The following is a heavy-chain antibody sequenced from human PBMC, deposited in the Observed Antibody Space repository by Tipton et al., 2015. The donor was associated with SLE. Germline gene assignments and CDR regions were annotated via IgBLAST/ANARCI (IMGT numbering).Heavy chain of an antibody. CDR2: IDPSDSYT. Sequence: QLMQSGAEVKKPGESLRISCKGSGYSFTTYWISWVRQMPGQGLEWMGRIDPSDSYTNYSPSFQGHVTISADNSITTAYLQWSSLKASDTAMYYCASLYYYDSRGYDAFDIWGQGTMVTVSS. V-gene: IGHV5-10-1*01. J-gene: IGHJ3*02. CDR1: GYSFTTYW. CDR3: ASLYYYDSRGYDAFDI. D-gene: IGHD3-22*01.